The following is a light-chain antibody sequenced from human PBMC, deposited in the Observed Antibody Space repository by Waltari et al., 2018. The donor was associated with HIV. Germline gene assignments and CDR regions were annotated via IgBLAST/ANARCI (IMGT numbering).Light chain of an antibody. J-gene: IGKJ3*01. CDR2: DVS. CDR3: QQRSTWPRT. Sequence: IVFTQSPATLSFSPGEGATLSCRASQSVSSYLSWHQQKPGQAPRLLIYDVSNRATGTPARCSGSGSGTDFLITISSLAPEDFAVYYCQQRSTWPRTFGPGTKVDIK. CDR1: QSVSSY. V-gene: IGKV3-11*01.